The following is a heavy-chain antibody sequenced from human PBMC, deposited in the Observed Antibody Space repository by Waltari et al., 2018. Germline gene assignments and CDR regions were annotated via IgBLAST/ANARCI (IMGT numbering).Heavy chain of an antibody. CDR3: ARARGSGSYHHYFDY. J-gene: IGHJ4*02. CDR2: IYYSGGT. CDR1: GGSISSYY. Sequence: QVQLQESGPGLVKPSETLSLTCTVSGGSISSYYWSWIRQPPGKGLEWIGYIYYSGGTNYNPSLKSRVTISVDTSKNQFSLKLSSVTAADTAVYYCARARGSGSYHHYFDYWGQGTLVTVSS. D-gene: IGHD3-10*01. V-gene: IGHV4-59*01.